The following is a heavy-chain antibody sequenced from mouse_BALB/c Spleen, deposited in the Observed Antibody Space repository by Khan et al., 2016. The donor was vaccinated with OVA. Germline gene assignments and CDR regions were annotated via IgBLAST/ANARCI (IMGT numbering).Heavy chain of an antibody. Sequence: VELVESGPGLVAPSQSLSITCTISGFSLTNSGVHWVRQPPGKGLEWLVVICSDGSTTYNSALKSRLTIITDNSDSQAFLKMNSLQTDDTAMYLCARKAYYHYNSMDDWGQGTSVTVSS. V-gene: IGHV2-6*02. D-gene: IGHD1-1*01. CDR2: ICSDGST. J-gene: IGHJ4*01. CDR1: GFSLTNSG. CDR3: ARKAYYHYNSMDD.